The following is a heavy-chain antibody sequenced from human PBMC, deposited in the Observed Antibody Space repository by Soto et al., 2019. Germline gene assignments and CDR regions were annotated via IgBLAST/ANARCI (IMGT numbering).Heavy chain of an antibody. D-gene: IGHD2-21*02. CDR2: MYNTGST. V-gene: IGHV4-59*12. CDR1: GGSISGYY. CDR3: TRAASFCGGDCYSQFDF. J-gene: IGHJ4*02. Sequence: SETLSLTCTVPGGSISGYYWSWIRQPPGKGLEWIGYMYNTGSTYYNPSLKSRVTISVDRSKNQFSLKLSSVTAADTAVYYCTRAASFCGGDCYSQFDFWGQGTLVTVSS.